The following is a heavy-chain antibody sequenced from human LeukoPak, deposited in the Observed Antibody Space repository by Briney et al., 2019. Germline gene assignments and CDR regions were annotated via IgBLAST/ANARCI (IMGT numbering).Heavy chain of an antibody. CDR2: ISYDGSNK. V-gene: IGHV3-30-3*01. CDR3: ATDLTYCGGDCY. Sequence: PGRSLRLSCAASGFTFSSYAMHWVRQAPGKGLEWVAVISYDGSNKYYAEYVKGRFTISSDNYKNTLYPQINSLRAEDTAVYYCATDLTYCGGDCYWGQGTLVTVSS. D-gene: IGHD2-21*02. J-gene: IGHJ4*02. CDR1: GFTFSSYA.